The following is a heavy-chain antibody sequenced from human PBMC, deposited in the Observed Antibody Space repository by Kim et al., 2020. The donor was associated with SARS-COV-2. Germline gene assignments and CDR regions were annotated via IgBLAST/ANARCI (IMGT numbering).Heavy chain of an antibody. D-gene: IGHD6-13*01. CDR3: AKAGQRLVWGYFDY. CDR1: GFTFSSYA. J-gene: IGHJ4*02. V-gene: IGHV3-23*01. Sequence: GGSLRLSCTASGFTFSSYAMTWVRQAPGKGLEWVSGISDSGGRTYYADSVKGRFTISRDNSKNTLYLLISTLSAEDTALYYCAKAGQRLVWGYFDYWGQG. CDR2: ISDSGGRT.